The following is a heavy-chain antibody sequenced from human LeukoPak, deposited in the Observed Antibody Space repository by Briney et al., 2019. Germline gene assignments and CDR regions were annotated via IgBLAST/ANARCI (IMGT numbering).Heavy chain of an antibody. V-gene: IGHV3-23*01. Sequence: GGSLRLSCAASGFTFSSYAMSWVRQAPGKGLEWVSAISGNGGSTYYADSVKGRFTISRDNSKNTLYLQMNSLRAEDTAVYYCAKALPEYQLLFNFDYWGQGTLVTVSS. CDR3: AKALPEYQLLFNFDY. J-gene: IGHJ4*02. CDR1: GFTFSSYA. CDR2: ISGNGGST. D-gene: IGHD2-2*01.